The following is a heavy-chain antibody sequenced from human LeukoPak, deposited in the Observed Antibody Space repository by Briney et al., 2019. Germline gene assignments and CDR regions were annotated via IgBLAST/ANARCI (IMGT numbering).Heavy chain of an antibody. CDR1: GFTFSSHA. Sequence: GGSLRLSCAASGFTFSSHAMSWVRQAPGKGLEWVSAIRGSGGSTYYADSVKGRFTISRDNSKNTLYLQMNSLRAEDTAVYYCATHLRVRPLYYYYMDVWGKGTTVTVSS. D-gene: IGHD4-17*01. CDR3: ATHLRVRPLYYYYMDV. J-gene: IGHJ6*03. CDR2: IRGSGGST. V-gene: IGHV3-23*01.